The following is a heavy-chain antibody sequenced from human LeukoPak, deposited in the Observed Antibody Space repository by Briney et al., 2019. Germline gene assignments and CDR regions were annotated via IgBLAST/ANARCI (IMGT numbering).Heavy chain of an antibody. D-gene: IGHD2-15*01. V-gene: IGHV4-61*01. Sequence: KTSETLSLTCTLSGDSVSSGSYYWGWIRQPPGKGLEWIGYIYYSGSTNYNPSLKSRVTMSVDTSKNQFSLKLSSVTAADTAVYYCARADCSGGSCYAFDIWGQGTMVTVSS. CDR3: ARADCSGGSCYAFDI. J-gene: IGHJ3*02. CDR2: IYYSGST. CDR1: GDSVSSGSYY.